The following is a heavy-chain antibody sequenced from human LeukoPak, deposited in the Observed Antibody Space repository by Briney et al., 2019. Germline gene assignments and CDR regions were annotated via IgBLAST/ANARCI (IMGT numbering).Heavy chain of an antibody. CDR2: ITSSGETT. Sequence: PGGSLRLSCAASGFTFDDYAMHWVRQAPGKGLEWVSAITSSGETTYYADSVKGRFTISRDNSKNMVYLQMNSLRAEDAATYYCAKMQGYFDYWGQGSLVTVSS. V-gene: IGHV3-23*01. CDR3: AKMQGYFDY. J-gene: IGHJ4*02. CDR1: GFTFDDYA.